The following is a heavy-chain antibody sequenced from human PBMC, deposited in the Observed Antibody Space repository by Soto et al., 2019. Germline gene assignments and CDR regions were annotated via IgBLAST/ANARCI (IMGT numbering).Heavy chain of an antibody. J-gene: IGHJ5*02. CDR3: ARDLQSGWFDP. V-gene: IGHV3-66*01. Sequence: EVQLVESGGGLVQPGGSLSLSCAASGFTVSSNYMSWVRQAPGKGLEWVSVIYSGGSTYYADSVKGRFTISRDNSKNTLYLQMNSLRAEDTAVYYCARDLQSGWFDPWGQGTLVTVSS. CDR1: GFTVSSNY. D-gene: IGHD2-15*01. CDR2: IYSGGST.